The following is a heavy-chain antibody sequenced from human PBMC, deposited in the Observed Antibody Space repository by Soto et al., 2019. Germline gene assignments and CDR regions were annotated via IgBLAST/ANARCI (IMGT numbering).Heavy chain of an antibody. V-gene: IGHV1-69*13. J-gene: IGHJ4*02. CDR1: GGTFSSYA. D-gene: IGHD3-10*01. CDR3: ARDRGISRNYFDY. CDR2: IIPILGTA. Sequence: ASVKVSCKASGGTFSSYAISWVRQAPGQGLEWMGGIIPILGTANYAQKFQGRVTITADESTSTAYMELSSLRSEDTAVYYCARDRGISRNYFDYWGQGTLVTVSS.